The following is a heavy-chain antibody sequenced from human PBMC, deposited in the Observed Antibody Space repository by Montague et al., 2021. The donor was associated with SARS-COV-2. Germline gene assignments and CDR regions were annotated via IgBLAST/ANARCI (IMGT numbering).Heavy chain of an antibody. V-gene: IGHV4-39*02. Sequence: SETLSLTCTVSGGSISSSNHYWDWIRQPPGKGLEWIGSIYDSGSTYYNPSLKSRVTISVDTSKNHFSLKLSSVTAADTAVYYCARRGRKLLPVATTIGGFDIWGQGTMVTVSS. CDR2: IYDSGST. D-gene: IGHD5-12*01. CDR1: GGSISSSNHY. CDR3: ARRGRKLLPVATTIGGFDI. J-gene: IGHJ3*02.